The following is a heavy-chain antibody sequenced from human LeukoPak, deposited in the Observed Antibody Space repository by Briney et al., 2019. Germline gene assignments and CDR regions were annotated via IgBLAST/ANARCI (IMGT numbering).Heavy chain of an antibody. CDR1: GGSISSYY. J-gene: IGHJ4*02. D-gene: IGHD6-19*01. CDR2: IYYSGST. V-gene: IGHV4-59*08. Sequence: SETLSLTCTVSGGSISSYYWSWIRQPPGKGLEWIGYIYYSGSTNYNPSLKSRVTISVDTSKNQFSLKLSSVTAADTAVYYCARHEAVARLYYFDFWGQGTLVTVSS. CDR3: ARHEAVARLYYFDF.